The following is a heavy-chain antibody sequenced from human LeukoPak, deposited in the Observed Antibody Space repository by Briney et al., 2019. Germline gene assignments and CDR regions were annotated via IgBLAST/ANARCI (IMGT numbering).Heavy chain of an antibody. CDR3: ARTMYYYDSSGYYHDAFDI. CDR2: IIPIFDTA. CDR1: GGTFSSYS. D-gene: IGHD3-22*01. Sequence: VASVKVSCKASGGTFSSYSISWVRQAPGQGLEWMGGIIPIFDTADYAQKFQGRVTITADESTSTAYMELSSLRSEDTAVYYCARTMYYYDSSGYYHDAFDIWGQGTMVTVSS. V-gene: IGHV1-69*13. J-gene: IGHJ3*02.